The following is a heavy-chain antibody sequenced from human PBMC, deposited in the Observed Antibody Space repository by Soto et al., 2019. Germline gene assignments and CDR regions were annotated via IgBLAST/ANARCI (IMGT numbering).Heavy chain of an antibody. Sequence: QVQLVQSGAEVKKPGASVKVSCKASGYTFTRYGISWVRQAPGQGVEWVGWTSAYKGNTNYAQKLQGRVTMTTDTSTSTAYMELRSLRSDDTAVYYCARRQWLVGGYYYGMDVWGQGTTVTVSS. CDR2: TSAYKGNT. CDR3: ARRQWLVGGYYYGMDV. J-gene: IGHJ6*02. D-gene: IGHD6-19*01. CDR1: GYTFTRYG. V-gene: IGHV1-18*01.